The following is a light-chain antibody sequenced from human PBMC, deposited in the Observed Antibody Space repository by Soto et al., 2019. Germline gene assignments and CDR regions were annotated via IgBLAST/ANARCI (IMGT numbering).Light chain of an antibody. CDR1: SSNIGAGYD. Sequence: QSVLTQPPSVSGAPGQRVTISCTGISSNIGAGYDVHWYQQLPGTVPKLLIYGNTNRPSGVPDRFSGSKSGTSASLAITGLQAEDEADYYCAAWDDSLNVVVFGGGTKLTVL. J-gene: IGLJ2*01. V-gene: IGLV1-40*01. CDR3: AAWDDSLNVVV. CDR2: GNT.